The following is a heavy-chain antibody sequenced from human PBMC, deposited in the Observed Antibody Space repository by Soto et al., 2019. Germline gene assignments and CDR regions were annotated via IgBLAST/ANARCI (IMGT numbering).Heavy chain of an antibody. CDR3: ARGLTKTRGRPFWYFDL. V-gene: IGHV3-7*01. Sequence: EEHLVESGGDLVQPGGSLRLSCAASGFTIRNYWMTWVRQAPGRGLELLSHIKEDGSERFYVASARGGFTISRDNAANSLELQMNSLRVEDTAVYSCARGLTKTRGRPFWYFDLWGRGTLVSFSS. J-gene: IGHJ2*01. D-gene: IGHD2-2*01. CDR2: IKEDGSER. CDR1: GFTIRNYW.